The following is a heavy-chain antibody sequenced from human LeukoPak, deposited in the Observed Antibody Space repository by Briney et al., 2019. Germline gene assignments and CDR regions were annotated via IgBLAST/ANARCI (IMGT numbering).Heavy chain of an antibody. D-gene: IGHD3-10*01. CDR2: INWNDRST. J-gene: IGHJ6*03. CDR3: ARAGKYYYYYMDV. V-gene: IGHV3-20*01. Sequence: GWALRLSCAASGWTFDDYVMSWVRQAPWKGLDWVSGINWNDRSTSYADYVKGRLTISRDNAQNSLYLQMHNLRAEDTALYHCARAGKYYYYYMDVWRKGTTVTVSS. CDR1: GWTFDDYV.